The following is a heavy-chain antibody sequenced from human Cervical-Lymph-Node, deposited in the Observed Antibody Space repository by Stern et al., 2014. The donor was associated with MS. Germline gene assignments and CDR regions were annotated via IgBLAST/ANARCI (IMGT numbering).Heavy chain of an antibody. CDR1: GFTFDDYT. D-gene: IGHD3-10*01. Sequence: EVHLVESGGGLVQPGRSLRLSCAASGFTFDDYTMHWVRQAPGKGLAWGSGLSWNSGNIGYADAVKGRFTISRDNAKNSLYLQMSSVRPEDTAFYYCVQGGGGTHGGPGTLVTVSS. J-gene: IGHJ4*02. CDR2: LSWNSGNI. CDR3: VQGGGGTH. V-gene: IGHV3-9*01.